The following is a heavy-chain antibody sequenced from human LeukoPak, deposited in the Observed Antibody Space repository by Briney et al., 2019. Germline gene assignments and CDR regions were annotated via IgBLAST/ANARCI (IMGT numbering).Heavy chain of an antibody. Sequence: SQTLSLTCTVSGGSIGSSSYYWGWIRQPPGKGLEWIGSIYYSGSTYYNPSLKSRVTISVDTSKNQFSLKLSSVTAADTAAYYCARHDAAYSDYWGQGTLVTVSS. D-gene: IGHD6-25*01. CDR3: ARHDAAYSDY. J-gene: IGHJ4*02. V-gene: IGHV4-39*01. CDR1: GGSIGSSSYY. CDR2: IYYSGST.